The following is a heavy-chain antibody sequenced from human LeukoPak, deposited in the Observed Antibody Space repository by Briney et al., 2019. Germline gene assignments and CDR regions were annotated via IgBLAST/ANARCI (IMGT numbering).Heavy chain of an antibody. V-gene: IGHV3-21*01. CDR3: TRSDDYGDYLVDY. D-gene: IGHD4-17*01. CDR2: ITSSSGYI. Sequence: TPGGSPRLSCAASGFTFSSYSMNWVRQAPGKGLEWVSSITSSSGYIYYADSVRGRFTTARDNAEKSLYLQMNSLGAEDTAVYYCTRSDDYGDYLVDYWGQGTLVTVSS. J-gene: IGHJ4*02. CDR1: GFTFSSYS.